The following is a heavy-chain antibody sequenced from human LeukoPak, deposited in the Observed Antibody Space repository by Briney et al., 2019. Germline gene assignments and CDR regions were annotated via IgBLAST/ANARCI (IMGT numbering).Heavy chain of an antibody. Sequence: GGSLRLSCAASGFTFSSYGMHWVRQAPGKGLEWVAVISYDGSNKYYADSVKGRFTISRDNSKSTLYLQMNSLRAEDTAVYYCARGGSPLNYFDYWGQGTLVTVSS. CDR2: ISYDGSNK. V-gene: IGHV3-30*03. CDR1: GFTFSSYG. D-gene: IGHD2-15*01. J-gene: IGHJ4*02. CDR3: ARGGSPLNYFDY.